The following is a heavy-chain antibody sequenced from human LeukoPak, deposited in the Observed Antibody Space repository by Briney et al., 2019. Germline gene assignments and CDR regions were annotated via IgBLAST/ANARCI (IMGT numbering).Heavy chain of an antibody. J-gene: IGHJ6*03. Sequence: SETLSLTCAVYGGSFSGYYWSWIRQPPGKGLEWIGEINHSGSTNYNPSLKSRVTISVDTSKNQFSLKLSSVTAADTAVYYCARGRYIAARRYYYMDVWGKGTTVTVSS. V-gene: IGHV4-34*01. CDR2: INHSGST. CDR3: ARGRYIAARRYYYMDV. CDR1: GGSFSGYY. D-gene: IGHD6-6*01.